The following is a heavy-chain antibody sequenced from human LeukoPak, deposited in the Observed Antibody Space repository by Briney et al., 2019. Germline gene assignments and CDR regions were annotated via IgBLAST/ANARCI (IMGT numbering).Heavy chain of an antibody. CDR1: GFTFSSYS. CDR3: AKAMGATLFDY. J-gene: IGHJ4*02. Sequence: PGGSLRLSCAASGFTFSSYSMTWVRQAPGKGLEWVSSISTSSSYIYYADSVKGRFTISRDNSKNTLYLQMNSLRAGDTAVYYCAKAMGATLFDYWGQGTLVTVSS. CDR2: ISTSSSYI. D-gene: IGHD1-26*01. V-gene: IGHV3-21*04.